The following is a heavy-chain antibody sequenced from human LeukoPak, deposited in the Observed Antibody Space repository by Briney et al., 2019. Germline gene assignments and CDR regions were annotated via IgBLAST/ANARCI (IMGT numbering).Heavy chain of an antibody. CDR1: GFTFSTYS. Sequence: GRSLRLSCAASGFTFSTYSMHWVRQAPGKGLEWVSYISSSSSTIYYADSVKGRFTISRDNAKNSLYLQMNSLRAEDTAVYYCARDRSSWYEGFDYWGQGTLVTVSS. J-gene: IGHJ4*02. CDR2: ISSSSSTI. V-gene: IGHV3-48*01. CDR3: ARDRSSWYEGFDY. D-gene: IGHD6-13*01.